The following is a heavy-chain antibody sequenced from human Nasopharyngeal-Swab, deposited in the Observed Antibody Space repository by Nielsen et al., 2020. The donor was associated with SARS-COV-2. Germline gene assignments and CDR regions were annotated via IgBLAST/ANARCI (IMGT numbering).Heavy chain of an antibody. CDR2: IYYSGAT. J-gene: IGHJ4*02. Sequence: SETLSLTCTASGGSIRSENDFWGWIRQPPGKGLEWLGNIYYSGATFYNPSVKSRVTISVDTSKNQFSLRLTSVTAADTAVYYCARDSGGNSFDNWGQGTLVTVSS. CDR1: GGSIRSENDF. CDR3: ARDSGGNSFDN. V-gene: IGHV4-39*07. D-gene: IGHD2-15*01.